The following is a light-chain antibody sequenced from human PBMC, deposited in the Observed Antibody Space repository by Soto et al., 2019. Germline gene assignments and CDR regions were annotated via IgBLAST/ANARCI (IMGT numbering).Light chain of an antibody. J-gene: IGLJ1*01. V-gene: IGLV2-8*01. CDR1: SSDVGGYNY. CDR2: EVS. CDR3: CSYAGSNTFA. Sequence: ALTQPPSASGSPGQSVTISFTGTSSDVGGYNYVSWYQEHPGKAPKVIIYEVSKRPSGVPDRFSGYKSGNTASLTVSGLQAEDEADYYCCSYAGSNTFAFGTGTKVTVL.